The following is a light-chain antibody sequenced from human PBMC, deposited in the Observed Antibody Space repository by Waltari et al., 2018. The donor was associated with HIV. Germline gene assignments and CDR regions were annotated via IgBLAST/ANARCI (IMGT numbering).Light chain of an antibody. V-gene: IGKV3-15*01. CDR1: QSVSSN. Sequence: GERATLSCRASQSVSSNLAWYQQKPGQAPRLLIYGASTRATGIPARFSGSGSGTEFTLTISSLQSEDFAVYSCQQYNDWPFTFGPGTKVDMK. CDR3: QQYNDWPFT. CDR2: GAS. J-gene: IGKJ3*01.